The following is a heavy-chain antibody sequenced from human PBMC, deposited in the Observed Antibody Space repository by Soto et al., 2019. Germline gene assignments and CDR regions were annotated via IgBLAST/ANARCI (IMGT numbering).Heavy chain of an antibody. CDR2: INHSGST. CDR1: GGSFSGYY. J-gene: IGHJ4*02. Sequence: SETLSLTCAVYGGSFSGYYWSWIRQPPGKRLEWIGEINHSGSTNYNPSLKSRVTISVDTSKNQFSLKLSSVTAADTAVYYCARGRWLRSAFDYWGPGTLVTVSS. D-gene: IGHD5-12*01. CDR3: ARGRWLRSAFDY. V-gene: IGHV4-34*01.